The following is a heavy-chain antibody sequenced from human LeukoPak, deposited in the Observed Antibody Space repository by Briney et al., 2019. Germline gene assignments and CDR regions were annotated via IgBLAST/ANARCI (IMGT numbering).Heavy chain of an antibody. J-gene: IGHJ4*02. CDR1: GGSMSSYY. CDR3: ASGTGYFHIDY. CDR2: IYYSGST. D-gene: IGHD3/OR15-3a*01. Sequence: SETLSLTCTVSGGSMSSYYWSWIRQPPGRGLEWIGYIYYSGSTKYNPSLKSRVTISVDTSKNQFSLKVNSVTAADTAVYYCASGTGYFHIDYWGQGTLVTVSS. V-gene: IGHV4-59*08.